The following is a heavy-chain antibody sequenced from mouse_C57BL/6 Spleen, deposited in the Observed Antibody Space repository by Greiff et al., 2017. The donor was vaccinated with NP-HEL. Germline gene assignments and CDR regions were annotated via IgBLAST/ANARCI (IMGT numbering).Heavy chain of an antibody. Sequence: VQLKQSGPELVKPGASVEISCKASGYSFTDYNMNWVKQSNGKSLEWIGVINPNYGTTSYNQKFKGKATLTVDQSSSTAYMQLNSLTSEDSAVYYCARTHYYSNPYFDYWGQGTTLTVSS. CDR1: GYSFTDYN. D-gene: IGHD2-5*01. CDR3: ARTHYYSNPYFDY. CDR2: INPNYGTT. V-gene: IGHV1-39*01. J-gene: IGHJ2*01.